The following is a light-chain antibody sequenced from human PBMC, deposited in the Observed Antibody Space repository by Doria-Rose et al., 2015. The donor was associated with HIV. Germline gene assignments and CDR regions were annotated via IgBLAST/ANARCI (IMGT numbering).Light chain of an antibody. J-gene: IGKJ1*01. V-gene: IGKV3-20*01. CDR1: QSFSSTY. CDR2: DGS. Sequence: EIVLTQSPGTLSLSPGERATLSCRASQSFSSTYLAWYQQKPGKDPSHLIYDGSTRATGIPDRFSASGSGTDFTLTSNRLEPEDFALYYCRQYGTSWTFGQGTKVEI. CDR3: RQYGTSWT.